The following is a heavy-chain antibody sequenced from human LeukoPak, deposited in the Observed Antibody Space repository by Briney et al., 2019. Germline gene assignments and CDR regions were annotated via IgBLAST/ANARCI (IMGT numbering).Heavy chain of an antibody. J-gene: IGHJ6*03. CDR1: GASISSYY. CDR2: IYDSRST. CDR3: ARENWPYYMDV. D-gene: IGHD1-1*01. V-gene: IGHV4-59*12. Sequence: SETLSLTCTVSGASISSYYWTWIRQPPGKGLEWIGYIYDSRSTNYNPSLKNRVTISVDTSKNQFSLKLSSVTAADTAVYYCARENWPYYMDVWGKGTTVTVSS.